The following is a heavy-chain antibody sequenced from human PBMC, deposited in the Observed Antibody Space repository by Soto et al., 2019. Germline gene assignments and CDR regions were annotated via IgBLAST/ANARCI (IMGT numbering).Heavy chain of an antibody. CDR1: SGSISSSNW. V-gene: IGHV4-4*02. CDR2: IYHSGST. J-gene: IGHJ5*02. D-gene: IGHD3-3*01. Sequence: SETLSLTCAVSSGSISSSNWWSWVRQPPGKGLEWIGEIYHSGSTNYNPSLKSRVTISVDKSKNQFSLKLSSVTAADTAVYYCARVHYDFWSGYYSPDNWFDPWGQGTLVTVSS. CDR3: ARVHYDFWSGYYSPDNWFDP.